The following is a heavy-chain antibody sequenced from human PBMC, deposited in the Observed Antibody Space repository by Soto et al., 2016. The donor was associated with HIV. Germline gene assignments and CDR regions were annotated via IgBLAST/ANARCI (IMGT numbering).Heavy chain of an antibody. D-gene: IGHD3-3*01. Sequence: QLRLQESGPGLVKPSETLSLTCTVSGGSISSNTFCWGWIRQPPGQGLEWLGSLCNTGTTYYSPSLKSRLTTSAETSKNQFSLKLRSVTAADTAVYYCARQAADRFWSEYHYYMDVVGTKGPRSTVSS. CDR1: GGSISSNTFC. CDR3: ARQAADRFWSEYHYYMDV. V-gene: IGHV4-39*01. CDR2: LCNTGTT. J-gene: IGHJ6*03.